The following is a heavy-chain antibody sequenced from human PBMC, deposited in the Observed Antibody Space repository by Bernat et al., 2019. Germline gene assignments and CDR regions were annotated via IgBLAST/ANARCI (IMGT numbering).Heavy chain of an antibody. CDR1: GFTFSNYA. CDR3: TKEDEAYSFARN. J-gene: IGHJ4*02. CDR2: ISGSGDRT. D-gene: IGHD5-18*01. Sequence: EVQLVESGGDLVQPGGSLRLSCVASGFTFSNYAMSWVRQAPGKGLEWVSAISGSGDRTYYADSVKGRFSISRDKSKNTLYLQMNSLGAEDTAVYYCTKEDEAYSFARNWGQGTLVTVSS. V-gene: IGHV3-23*04.